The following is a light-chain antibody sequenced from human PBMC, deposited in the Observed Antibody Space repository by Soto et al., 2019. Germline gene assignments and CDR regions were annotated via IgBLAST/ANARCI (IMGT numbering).Light chain of an antibody. Sequence: EIVLTQSPATLSLSPGEXATLSCRASQSVSSYLAWYQQKPGQAPRLLIYDASNRATDIPARFSGSGSGTDFTLTISSLEPEDFAVYYCLQRSGWPWTFGQGTKVEIK. CDR2: DAS. J-gene: IGKJ1*01. CDR3: LQRSGWPWT. CDR1: QSVSSY. V-gene: IGKV3-11*01.